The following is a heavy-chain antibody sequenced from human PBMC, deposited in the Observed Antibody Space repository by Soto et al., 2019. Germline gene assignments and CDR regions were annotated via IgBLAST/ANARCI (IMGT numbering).Heavy chain of an antibody. CDR3: ARRTTVTTHRPFDY. CDR2: IYYSGST. V-gene: IGHV4-39*01. CDR1: GGSISSSSYY. Sequence: QLQLQESGPGLVKPSETLSLTCTVSGGSISSSSYYWGWIRQPPGKGLEWIGSIYYSGSTYYNPSLKSRVTISVDTSKNQFSLKLSSVTAADTAVYYCARRTTVTTHRPFDYWGQGTLVTVSS. J-gene: IGHJ4*02. D-gene: IGHD4-17*01.